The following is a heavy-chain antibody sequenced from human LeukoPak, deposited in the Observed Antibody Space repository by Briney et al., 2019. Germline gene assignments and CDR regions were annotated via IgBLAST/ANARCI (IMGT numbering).Heavy chain of an antibody. J-gene: IGHJ6*02. CDR2: IYPGDSET. V-gene: IGHV5-51*01. Sequence: GEALKISCKGSGYSFSSHWIAWVRQMPGKGLEWMGIIYPGDSETRYSPSFKGQVAMSADKSISTAYLQWSSLKASDTAMYYCARLGEQWLVLKSDYYYYGMDVWGQGTTVTVSS. D-gene: IGHD6-19*01. CDR1: GYSFSSHW. CDR3: ARLGEQWLVLKSDYYYYGMDV.